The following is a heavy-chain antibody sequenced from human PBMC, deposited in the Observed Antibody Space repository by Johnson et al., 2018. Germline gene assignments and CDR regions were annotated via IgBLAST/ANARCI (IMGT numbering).Heavy chain of an antibody. CDR3: AREVSAVGIAPAEYFQH. D-gene: IGHD6-13*01. Sequence: QVQLVQSGAEVKKPGSSVKVSCKASGGIFRSYVISWVRQAPGQGLEWMGGIIPMFGTTNYAQKFQGRVTITADESTRTAYMELSSLRSEDTAGYYRAREVSAVGIAPAEYFQHWGQGTLVTVSS. V-gene: IGHV1-69*12. CDR1: GGIFRSYV. J-gene: IGHJ1*01. CDR2: IIPMFGTT.